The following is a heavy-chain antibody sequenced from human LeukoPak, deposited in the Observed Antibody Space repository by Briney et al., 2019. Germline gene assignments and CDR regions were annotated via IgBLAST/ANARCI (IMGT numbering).Heavy chain of an antibody. CDR2: IIPILGIA. CDR1: GGTFSSYA. Sequence: SVKVFCKASGGTFSSYALRWVRQAPGQGLEWMGRIIPILGIANYAQKFQGRVTITADNSTSTAYMELSSLRSEDTAVYYCASLLRHIANPFDYWGQGTLVTVSS. CDR3: ASLLRHIANPFDY. V-gene: IGHV1-69*04. D-gene: IGHD2-21*01. J-gene: IGHJ4*02.